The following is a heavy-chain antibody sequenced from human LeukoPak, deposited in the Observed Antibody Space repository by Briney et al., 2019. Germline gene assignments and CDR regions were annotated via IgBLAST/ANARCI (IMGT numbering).Heavy chain of an antibody. CDR3: ARGDLDGWGPTGTLLL. V-gene: IGHV3-7*01. CDR1: GFTFSSYW. Sequence: PGGSLRLSCAASGFTFSSYWMSWVRQAPGKGLEWVANIKQDGSEKYYVDSVKGRFTISRDNAKNSLYLQMNSLRAEDTAVYYCARGDLDGWGPTGTLLLWGQGTLVTVSS. CDR2: IKQDGSEK. D-gene: IGHD1-1*01. J-gene: IGHJ4*02.